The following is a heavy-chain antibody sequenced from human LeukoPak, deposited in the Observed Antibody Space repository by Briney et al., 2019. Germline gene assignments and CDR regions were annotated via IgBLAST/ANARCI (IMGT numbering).Heavy chain of an antibody. D-gene: IGHD6-19*01. J-gene: IGHJ5*02. CDR2: INHSRST. V-gene: IGHV4-34*01. Sequence: RSSETLSLTCTVSGGSISSYYWSWIRQPPGKGLEWIGEINHSRSTHYNPSLKSRVTISVDTSKNQFSLKLSSVTAADTAVYYCARAYSSAWYWNWFDPWGQGTLVTVSS. CDR1: GGSISSYY. CDR3: ARAYSSAWYWNWFDP.